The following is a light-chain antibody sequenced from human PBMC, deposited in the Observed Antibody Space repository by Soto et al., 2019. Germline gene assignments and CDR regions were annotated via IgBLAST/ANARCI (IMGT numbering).Light chain of an antibody. CDR1: QNIKSNY. J-gene: IGKJ4*01. Sequence: ESVLTQSPCTLSLCPGERATLSCVGSQNIKSNYLAWYRQNPGQAPRLLIYGASNRAAGVPDRFSGSGSGTDFTLTISSLEPEDFAVYYCQQRSNWTLTFGGGTKVDIK. CDR2: GAS. V-gene: IGKV3D-20*02. CDR3: QQRSNWTLT.